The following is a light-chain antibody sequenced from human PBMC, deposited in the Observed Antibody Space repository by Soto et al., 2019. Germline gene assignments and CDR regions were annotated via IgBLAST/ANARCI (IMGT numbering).Light chain of an antibody. CDR3: SSYTSSSTLL. CDR2: VVS. CDR1: SSDVGGYNY. V-gene: IGLV2-14*01. Sequence: QSALTQPASVSGSPGQSITISCTGTSSDVGGYNYVSWYQQHPGKAPKLMIYVVSNRPSGVSNRFSGSKSGNTASLTISGLQAEDEADYYCSSYTSSSTLLFGTGTKVTVL. J-gene: IGLJ1*01.